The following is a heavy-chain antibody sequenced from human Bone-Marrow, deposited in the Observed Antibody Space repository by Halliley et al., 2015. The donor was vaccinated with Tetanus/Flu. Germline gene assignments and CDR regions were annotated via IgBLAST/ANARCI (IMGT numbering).Heavy chain of an antibody. CDR1: GGSISSGGHF. Sequence: TLSLTCTVSGGSISSGGHFWSWIRQHPGTGLEWIGDIHHSGSTYFNWSLKSRLNISIDTSKNQFSLKLSPVTAADTAVYLCARGLGDRGYCSSSNCYHYYGMDVWGQGTTVTASS. CDR2: IHHSGST. CDR3: ARGLGDRGYCSSSNCYHYYGMDV. J-gene: IGHJ6*02. V-gene: IGHV4-31*03. D-gene: IGHD2-2*01.